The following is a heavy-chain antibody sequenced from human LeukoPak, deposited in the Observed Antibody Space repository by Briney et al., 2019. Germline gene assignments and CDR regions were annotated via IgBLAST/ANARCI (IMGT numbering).Heavy chain of an antibody. CDR2: IKQDGSEK. CDR1: GFTFSSYW. CDR3: PREKSWIKLWFRPYFAS. J-gene: IGHJ4*02. V-gene: IGHV3-7*01. Sequence: PGGSLRLSCAASGFTFSSYWMSWVRQAPGKGLEWVANIKQDGSEKYYVDSVKGRFTISRDNAKNSLYLQMNSLRAEDTAVYYCPREKSWIKLWFRPYFASWGQGPLVTV. D-gene: IGHD5-18*01.